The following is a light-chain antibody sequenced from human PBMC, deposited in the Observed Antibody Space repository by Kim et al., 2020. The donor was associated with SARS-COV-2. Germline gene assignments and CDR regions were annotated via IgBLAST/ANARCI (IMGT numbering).Light chain of an antibody. J-gene: IGKJ3*01. CDR1: QTISNS. CDR2: WAA. V-gene: IGKV4-1*01. CDR3: QQFYSPPPT. Sequence: VSLGESATIKCKSSQTISNSLAWYQQRPGQPPNLLITWAATRESGVPDRFSGSGSGTDFTLTISSLQAEDVAVYYCQQFYSPPPTFGPGTKVDIK.